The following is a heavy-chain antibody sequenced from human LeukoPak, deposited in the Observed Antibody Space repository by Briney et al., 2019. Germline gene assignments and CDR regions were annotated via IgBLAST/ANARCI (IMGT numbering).Heavy chain of an antibody. CDR3: ARRWPDCSGGSCYTGYFDH. CDR1: GYSFTSYW. CDR2: IYAGDSDT. Sequence: GESLKISCKGSGYSFTSYWIGWVRQMPGKGLEWMGIIYAGDSDTRYSPSFQGQVTISADKSISTAYLQWSSLKASDTAMYYCARRWPDCSGGSCYTGYFDHWGQGTLVTVSS. D-gene: IGHD2-15*01. V-gene: IGHV5-51*01. J-gene: IGHJ4*02.